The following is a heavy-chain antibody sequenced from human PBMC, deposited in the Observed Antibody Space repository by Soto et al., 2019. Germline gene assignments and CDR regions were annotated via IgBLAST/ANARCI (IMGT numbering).Heavy chain of an antibody. J-gene: IGHJ4*02. Sequence: GGSLRLSCAASGFTFSSYAMSWVRQAPGKGLEWVSAISGSGGSTYYADSVKGRFTISRDNSKNTLYLQMNSLRAEDTAVYYCAKALSAARPRPYYFDYWGQGTLVTVSS. D-gene: IGHD6-6*01. CDR3: AKALSAARPRPYYFDY. CDR2: ISGSGGST. V-gene: IGHV3-23*01. CDR1: GFTFSSYA.